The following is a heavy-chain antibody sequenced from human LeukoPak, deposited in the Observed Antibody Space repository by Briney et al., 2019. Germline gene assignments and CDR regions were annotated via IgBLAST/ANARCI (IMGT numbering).Heavy chain of an antibody. CDR2: IYYSGST. D-gene: IGHD2-15*01. Sequence: SETLSLTCTVSGGSISSGDYYWSWIRQPPGKGLEWIGYIYYSGSTYYNPSLKSRVTISVDTSKNQFSLKLSSVTAADTAVYYCARFCSGGRCPDYWGQGTLVTVSS. V-gene: IGHV4-30-4*02. CDR1: GGSISSGDYY. CDR3: ARFCSGGRCPDY. J-gene: IGHJ4*02.